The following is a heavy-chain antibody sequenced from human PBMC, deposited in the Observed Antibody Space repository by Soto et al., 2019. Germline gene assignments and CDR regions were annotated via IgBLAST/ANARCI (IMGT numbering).Heavy chain of an antibody. J-gene: IGHJ2*01. Sequence: EVQLVESGGGLVQPGGSLKLSCAASGFTFSGSAVHWVRQASGKGLEWVGRIRSKANNYATVYAASVKGRFTISRDDSKKPAYLQMNSLKTEDTAVYYCTRHAVQYCGGDCYLLPYFDLWGRGTLVTVSS. D-gene: IGHD2-21*02. CDR3: TRHAVQYCGGDCYLLPYFDL. CDR1: GFTFSGSA. CDR2: IRSKANNYAT. V-gene: IGHV3-73*02.